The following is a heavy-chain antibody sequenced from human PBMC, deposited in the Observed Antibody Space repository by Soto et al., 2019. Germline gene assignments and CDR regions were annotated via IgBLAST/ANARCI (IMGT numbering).Heavy chain of an antibody. V-gene: IGHV1-18*01. D-gene: IGHD3-3*01. J-gene: IGHJ5*02. CDR2: ISAYDGKT. CDR3: ARDPHEFWTSYWFDP. Sequence: APVQLTSKNTVYTFTTTGISCVRKANGQGLGLMGWISAYDGKTTYAEKFQGRVTLTTDTSTSTAYMELRSLRSDDTAIYDGARDPHEFWTSYWFDPWGQGHLGPGSS. CDR1: VYTFTTTG.